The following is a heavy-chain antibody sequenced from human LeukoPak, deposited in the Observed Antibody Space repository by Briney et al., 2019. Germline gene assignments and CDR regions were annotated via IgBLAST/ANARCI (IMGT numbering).Heavy chain of an antibody. Sequence: SETLSLTCTVSGGSICSYYWSWIRQPPGKGLEWIGYIYYSGSTNYNPSLKSRVTISVDTSKNQFSLKLSSVTAADTAVYYCARGMYSSSWFFDYWGQGTLVTVSS. CDR2: IYYSGST. J-gene: IGHJ4*02. V-gene: IGHV4-59*01. CDR1: GGSICSYY. D-gene: IGHD6-13*01. CDR3: ARGMYSSSWFFDY.